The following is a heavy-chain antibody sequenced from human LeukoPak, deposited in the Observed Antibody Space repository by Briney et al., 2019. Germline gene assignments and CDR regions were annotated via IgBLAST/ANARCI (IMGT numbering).Heavy chain of an antibody. D-gene: IGHD1-26*01. CDR1: GFIFSGSA. J-gene: IGHJ4*02. CDR3: TREVGDTTYVY. CDR2: IRSKANSYAT. Sequence: GGSLRLSCAASGFIFSGSAMHWVRQASGKGLEWVGRIRSKANSYATAYAASVKGRFTISRDDSKNTAYLQMNSLKTEDTAVYYCTREVGDTTYVYWGQGTLVTVSS. V-gene: IGHV3-73*01.